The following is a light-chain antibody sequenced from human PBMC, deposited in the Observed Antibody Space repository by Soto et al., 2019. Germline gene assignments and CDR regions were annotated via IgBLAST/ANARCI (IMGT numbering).Light chain of an antibody. CDR1: QSIRNY. V-gene: IGKV1-39*01. CDR3: QQTNSTPPVA. J-gene: IGKJ1*01. Sequence: DIQMTQSPSSLSASVGDRVTITCRASQSIRNYFNWYQQKPGKAPKVLIYTAPSLQSGAPSRLSASGSGTDFALSVVSLQPEDFVTYYCQQTNSTPPVAFGQGTKVDMK. CDR2: TAP.